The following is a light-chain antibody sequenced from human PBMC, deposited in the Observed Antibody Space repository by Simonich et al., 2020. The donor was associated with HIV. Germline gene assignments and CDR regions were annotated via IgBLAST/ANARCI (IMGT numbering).Light chain of an antibody. CDR1: QSVSSN. CDR3: QQYKDLILT. Sequence: DIVMTQSPATLSVSPGKRATLSCRASQSVSSNLAWYQQKPGQAPRLLIYGASTRATGLPARFSGSGSDTEFILTISSMQSEDFAVYFCQQYKDLILTFGGGTKVDIK. V-gene: IGKV3-15*01. CDR2: GAS. J-gene: IGKJ4*01.